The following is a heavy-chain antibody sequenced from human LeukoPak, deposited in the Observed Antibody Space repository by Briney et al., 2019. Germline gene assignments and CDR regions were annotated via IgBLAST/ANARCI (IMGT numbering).Heavy chain of an antibody. Sequence: SVKVSCKVSGYTLTELSMHWVRQAPGKGLEWMGGFDPEDGETIYAQKFQGRATMTEDTSTDTAYMELSSLRSEDTAVYYCATQRNYDFWSGFRFDPWGQGTLVTVSS. CDR2: FDPEDGET. J-gene: IGHJ5*02. CDR3: ATQRNYDFWSGFRFDP. CDR1: GYTLTELS. D-gene: IGHD3-3*01. V-gene: IGHV1-24*01.